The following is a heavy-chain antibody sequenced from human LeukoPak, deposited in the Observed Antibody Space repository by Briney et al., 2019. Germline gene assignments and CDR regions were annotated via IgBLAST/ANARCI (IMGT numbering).Heavy chain of an antibody. D-gene: IGHD2-21*02. CDR1: GFTFSSYG. CDR2: IRYDGSNK. V-gene: IGHV3-30*02. J-gene: IGHJ4*02. CDR3: AKDATVPFPYYFDY. Sequence: GGSLRLSCAASGFTFSSYGMHWVRQAPGKGLEWVAFIRYDGSNKYYADSVKGRFTISRDNSKNTLYLQMNSLRAEDTAVYYCAKDATVPFPYYFDYWGQGTLVTVSS.